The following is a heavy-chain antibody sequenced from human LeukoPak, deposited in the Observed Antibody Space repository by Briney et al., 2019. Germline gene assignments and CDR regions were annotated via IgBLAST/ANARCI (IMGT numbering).Heavy chain of an antibody. CDR2: IKQDGSEK. CDR1: GFTFSSYW. V-gene: IGHV3-7*01. CDR3: ARAIGKSEGY. Sequence: GGSLRLSCAASGFTFSSYWMTWVRQAPGKGLEWVANIKQDGSEKYYVDSVKGRFTISRDNAKSSLYLQVDSLRAEDTAVYYCARAIGKSEGYWGQGTLVTVSS. J-gene: IGHJ4*02. D-gene: IGHD4-23*01.